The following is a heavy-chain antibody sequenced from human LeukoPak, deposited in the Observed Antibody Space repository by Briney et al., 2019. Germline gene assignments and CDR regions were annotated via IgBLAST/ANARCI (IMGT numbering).Heavy chain of an antibody. CDR3: ARDLSSMVRGVIGDYYYYYMDV. D-gene: IGHD3-10*01. CDR2: ISSSSSYI. J-gene: IGHJ6*03. Sequence: PGGSLRLSCAASGFTFSSYSMNWVRQAPGKGLEWVSSISSSSSYIYYADSVKGRFTISRDNAKNSLYLQMNSLRAEDTAVYYCARDLSSMVRGVIGDYYYYYMDVWGKGTTVTISS. V-gene: IGHV3-21*01. CDR1: GFTFSSYS.